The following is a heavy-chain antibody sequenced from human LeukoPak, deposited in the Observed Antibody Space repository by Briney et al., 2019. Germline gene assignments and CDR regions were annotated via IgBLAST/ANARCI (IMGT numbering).Heavy chain of an antibody. Sequence: GGSLRLSCAASEFTYDDYAMHWVRQAPGKGLEWVSGISWNSGSIGYADSVKGRFTISRDNAKNSLYLQMNSLRAEDTALYYCAKDIVGYYDSSGYFDYWGQGTLVTVSS. J-gene: IGHJ4*02. V-gene: IGHV3-9*01. CDR2: ISWNSGSI. CDR1: EFTYDDYA. CDR3: AKDIVGYYDSSGYFDY. D-gene: IGHD3-22*01.